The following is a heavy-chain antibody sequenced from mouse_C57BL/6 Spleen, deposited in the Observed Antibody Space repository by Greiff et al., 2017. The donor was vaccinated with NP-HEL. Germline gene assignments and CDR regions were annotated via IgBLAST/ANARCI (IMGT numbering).Heavy chain of an antibody. J-gene: IGHJ2*01. V-gene: IGHV1-61*01. D-gene: IGHD1-1*01. CDR3: AKNSDSYGSSYPFDY. Sequence: VKLQQPGAELVRPGSSVKLSCKASGYTFTSYWMDWVKQRPGQGLEWIGNIYPSDSETHYNQKFKDKATLTVDKSSSTAYMQLSSLTSEDSAVYYCAKNSDSYGSSYPFDYWGQGTTLTVSS. CDR1: GYTFTSYW. CDR2: IYPSDSET.